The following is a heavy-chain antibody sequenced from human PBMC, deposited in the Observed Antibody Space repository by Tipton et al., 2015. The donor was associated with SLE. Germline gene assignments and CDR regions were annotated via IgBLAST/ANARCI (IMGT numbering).Heavy chain of an antibody. D-gene: IGHD5-12*01. V-gene: IGHV3-23*01. Sequence: SLRLSCAASGFTFSIYAMSWVRQAPGKGLEWVSAISGSGGSTYYADSVKSRFTISRDNSKNTLYLQMNSLRAEDTAVYYCAKFGYWSGYDLVDYWGQGTLVTVSS. J-gene: IGHJ4*02. CDR3: AKFGYWSGYDLVDY. CDR1: GFTFSIYA. CDR2: ISGSGGST.